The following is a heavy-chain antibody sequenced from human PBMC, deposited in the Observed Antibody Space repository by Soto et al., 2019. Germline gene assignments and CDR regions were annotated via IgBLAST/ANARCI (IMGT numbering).Heavy chain of an antibody. V-gene: IGHV3-74*01. CDR1: GFSFGDYW. CDR3: ARAEVDY. CDR2: MTSDGRTI. J-gene: IGHJ4*02. Sequence: GGSLRLSCAASGFSFGDYWMHWVRQAPGKGPEWVSRMTSDGRTIQYADSVKGRFNVSRDNAKNTMYLQMNSLRAEDTAVYYCARAEVDYWGPGSLVTVSS.